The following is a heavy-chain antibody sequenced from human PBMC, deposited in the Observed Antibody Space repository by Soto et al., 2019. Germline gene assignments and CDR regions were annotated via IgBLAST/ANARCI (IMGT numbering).Heavy chain of an antibody. D-gene: IGHD3-22*01. CDR3: TTMWEYYSDSRNYHPAY. CDR1: GFTFGDNA. J-gene: IGHJ4*02. V-gene: IGHV3-49*04. Sequence: EVQLVESGGGLVQPGRSLRLSCAASGFTFGDNAMGWVRQAPGKGLEWVGFIRSQVYGGTPQYVASVEGRFSISRDDSKRFAYLQMNSLRTEDTAVYYCTTMWEYYSDSRNYHPAYWGQGTLVTVS. CDR2: IRSQVYGGTP.